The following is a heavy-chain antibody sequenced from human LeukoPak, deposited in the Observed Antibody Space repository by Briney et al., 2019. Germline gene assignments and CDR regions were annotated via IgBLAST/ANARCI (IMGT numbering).Heavy chain of an antibody. CDR1: GGSISSYY. J-gene: IGHJ5*02. CDR3: ARGYRVTVIGYWFDP. V-gene: IGHV4-59*01. CDR2: IYYSGST. D-gene: IGHD2-21*02. Sequence: SETLSLTCTVSGGSISSYYWSWIRQPPGKGLEWIGYIYYSGSTNYNPSLKSRVTISVDTSKNQFSLKLSSVTAADTAVYYCARGYRVTVIGYWFDPWGQGTLVTVSS.